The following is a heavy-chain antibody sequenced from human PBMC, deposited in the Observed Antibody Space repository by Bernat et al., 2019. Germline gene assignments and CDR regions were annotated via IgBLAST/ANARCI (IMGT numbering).Heavy chain of an antibody. J-gene: IGHJ6*02. CDR1: GFTFSSYS. Sequence: EVQLLESGGGLVQPGGSLRLSCAASGFTFSSYSMNWVRQAPGKGLEWVSYISSSSSTIYYADSVKGRFTISRDNAKNSLYLQMNSLRAEDTAVYYCARDQGYGDYDYYYGMDVWGQGTTVTVSS. V-gene: IGHV3-48*01. D-gene: IGHD4-17*01. CDR2: ISSSSSTI. CDR3: ARDQGYGDYDYYYGMDV.